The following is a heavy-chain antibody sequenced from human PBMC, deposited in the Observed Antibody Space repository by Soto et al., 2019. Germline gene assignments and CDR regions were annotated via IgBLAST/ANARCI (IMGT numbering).Heavy chain of an antibody. J-gene: IGHJ4*02. V-gene: IGHV4-39*01. CDR3: VSQRTTVPTQAYFDY. CDR1: GCSVTNSSYY. Sequence: XETLPLTGAVSGCSVTNSSYYWGWIRQSPGKGLEWIGSVYYRGRIYSKSSVKSRVTISVDTSKNRFSLSLNSVTASDTAVYFCVSQRTTVPTQAYFDYWGRGALCTVSS. D-gene: IGHD4-17*01. CDR2: VYYRGRI.